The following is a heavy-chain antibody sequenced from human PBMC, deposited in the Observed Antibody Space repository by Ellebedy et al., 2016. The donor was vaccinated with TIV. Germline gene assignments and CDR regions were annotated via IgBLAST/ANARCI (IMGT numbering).Heavy chain of an antibody. CDR3: TRSLEDQLEAFDI. CDR2: IYYSGST. V-gene: IGHV4-61*01. CDR1: RGSVSSGSYY. D-gene: IGHD1-1*01. J-gene: IGHJ3*02. Sequence: SETLSLTXTVSRGSVSSGSYYWSWIRQPPGKGLEWIGYIYYSGSTKYNPSLKSRVTISVDTSKTQISLELRSVTAADTAVYYCTRSLEDQLEAFDIWGQGTTVTVSS.